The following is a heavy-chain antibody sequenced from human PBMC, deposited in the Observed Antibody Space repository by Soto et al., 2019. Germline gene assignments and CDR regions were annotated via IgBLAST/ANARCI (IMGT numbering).Heavy chain of an antibody. CDR3: AHIPNYYQYDWFDP. CDR2: IYWDDDK. CDR1: GFSLTTRGVG. D-gene: IGHD3-16*01. V-gene: IGHV2-5*02. Sequence: QITLKESGPTLVKPTQTLTLTCTFSGFSLTTRGVGVGWIRQPPGKALECLALIYWDDDKRYSPSLQSTLSTAKDTSKNQVVLTMTHVDPVDTATYYCAHIPNYYQYDWFDPWGQGTLVSVSS. J-gene: IGHJ5*02.